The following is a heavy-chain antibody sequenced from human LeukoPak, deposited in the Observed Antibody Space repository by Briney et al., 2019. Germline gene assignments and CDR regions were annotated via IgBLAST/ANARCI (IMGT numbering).Heavy chain of an antibody. Sequence: SETLSLTCTVSGGSISSSSYYWGWIRQPPGKGLEWIGSIYYSGSTYYNPSLKSRVPISVDTSKNQFSLKLSSVTAADTAVYYCARALDLDTAMVSSHHAFDIWGQGTMVTVSS. D-gene: IGHD5-18*01. V-gene: IGHV4-39*07. J-gene: IGHJ3*02. CDR3: ARALDLDTAMVSSHHAFDI. CDR2: IYYSGST. CDR1: GGSISSSSYY.